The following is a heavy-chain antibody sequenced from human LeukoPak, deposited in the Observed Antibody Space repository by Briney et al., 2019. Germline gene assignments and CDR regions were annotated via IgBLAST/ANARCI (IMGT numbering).Heavy chain of an antibody. CDR1: GGSFSGYY. J-gene: IGHJ4*02. D-gene: IGHD3-22*01. V-gene: IGHV4-34*01. CDR2: INHSGST. Sequence: SETLSLTCAVYGGSFSGYYWSWIRQPPGKGLEWIGEINHSGSTNYNPSLKSRVTISVDTSKNQFSLKLSSVTAADTAVYYCARDGRDYYDSSGNYYFDYWGRGTLVTVSS. CDR3: ARDGRDYYDSSGNYYFDY.